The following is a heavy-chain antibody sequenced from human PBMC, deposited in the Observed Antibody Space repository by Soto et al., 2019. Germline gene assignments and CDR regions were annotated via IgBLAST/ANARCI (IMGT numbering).Heavy chain of an antibody. Sequence: GGSLRLSCAASGFTFSSYSMNWVRQTPGKGLEWVSSISGSSSNMYYADSVKGRFTISRDNAKNSLYPQMNSLRAEDTAVYYCAKDPNYDFWSGYSGSGWFDPWGQGTLVTVS. CDR1: GFTFSSYS. D-gene: IGHD3-3*01. CDR3: AKDPNYDFWSGYSGSGWFDP. CDR2: ISGSSSNM. V-gene: IGHV3-21*01. J-gene: IGHJ5*02.